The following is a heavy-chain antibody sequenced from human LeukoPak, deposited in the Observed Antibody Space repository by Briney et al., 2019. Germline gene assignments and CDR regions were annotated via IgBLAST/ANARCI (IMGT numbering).Heavy chain of an antibody. J-gene: IGHJ4*02. CDR3: SRIWSAHDNS. V-gene: IGHV3-33*01. CDR1: GFTFSSYG. D-gene: IGHD3-3*01. CDR2: IRYDGSNK. Sequence: GGSLRLSCAASGFTFSSYGMHWVRQAPGKGLEWVAVIRYDGSNKYYADSVKGRFTISRDNSKNTVYLQLNSLRAEDTAVYYCSRIWSAHDNSWGQGALVTVSS.